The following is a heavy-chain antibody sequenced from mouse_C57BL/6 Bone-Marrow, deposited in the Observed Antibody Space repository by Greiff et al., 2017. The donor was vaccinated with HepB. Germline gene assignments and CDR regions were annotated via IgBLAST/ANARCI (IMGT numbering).Heavy chain of an antibody. Sequence: EVKLVESGGGLVQPGGSLKLSCAASGFTFSDYYMYWVRQTPEKRLEWVAYISNGGGSTYYPDTVKGRFTISRYNAKNTLYLQMSRLNSEDTARYYCARQSNYPFAYWGQGTLVTVSA. CDR2: ISNGGGST. J-gene: IGHJ3*01. V-gene: IGHV5-12*01. D-gene: IGHD2-5*01. CDR3: ARQSNYPFAY. CDR1: GFTFSDYY.